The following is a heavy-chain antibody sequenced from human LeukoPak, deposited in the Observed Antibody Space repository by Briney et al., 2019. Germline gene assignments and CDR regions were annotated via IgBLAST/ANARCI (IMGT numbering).Heavy chain of an antibody. Sequence: PGASLRLSCAASGFTFSSYAMSWVRQAPGKGLEWVSAISGSGGSTYYADSVKGRFTISRDNSKNTPYLQMNSLRAEDTAVYYCAKGRDGYNSLDYFDYWGQGTLVTVSS. V-gene: IGHV3-23*01. D-gene: IGHD5-24*01. CDR2: ISGSGGST. CDR1: GFTFSSYA. J-gene: IGHJ4*02. CDR3: AKGRDGYNSLDYFDY.